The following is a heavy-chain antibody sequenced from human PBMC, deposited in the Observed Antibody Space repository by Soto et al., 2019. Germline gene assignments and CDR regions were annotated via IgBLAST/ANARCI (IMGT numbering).Heavy chain of an antibody. V-gene: IGHV3-30-3*01. CDR1: GFTFSDYA. D-gene: IGHD4-17*01. CDR3: AGSYGDSVY. J-gene: IGHJ4*02. Sequence: QVQLVESGGGVVQPGRSLRLSCAASGFTFSDYAMHWVRQAPGKGLEWVAVISYDGGNKYYADSVKGRFTSSRDNSKKTLSLQMNSLRAEDTAVYYCAGSYGDSVYWGQGTLVTVSS. CDR2: ISYDGGNK.